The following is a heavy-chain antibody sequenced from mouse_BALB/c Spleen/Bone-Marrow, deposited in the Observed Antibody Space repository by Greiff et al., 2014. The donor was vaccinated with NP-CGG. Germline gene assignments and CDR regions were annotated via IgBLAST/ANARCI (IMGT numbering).Heavy chain of an antibody. CDR3: ARGRAYGNYVWFAY. J-gene: IGHJ3*01. CDR1: GYTFTDYN. CDR2: IYPYNGGT. Sequence: EVQLQQSGPELVKPGASVKISCKASGYTFTDYNMHWVKQSHGKSLDWIGYIYPYNGGTGHNQKFKSKATLTVDNSSSTAYMELRSLTSEDSAVYYCARGRAYGNYVWFAYWGQGTLVTVSA. V-gene: IGHV1S29*02. D-gene: IGHD2-1*01.